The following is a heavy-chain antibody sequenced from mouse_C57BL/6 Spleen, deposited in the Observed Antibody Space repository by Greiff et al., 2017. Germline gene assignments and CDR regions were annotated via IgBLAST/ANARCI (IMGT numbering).Heavy chain of an antibody. CDR2: IRLKSDNYAT. CDR1: GFTFSNYW. V-gene: IGHV6-3*01. Sequence: EVKVEESGGGLVQPGGSMKLSCVASGFTFSNYWMNWVRQSPEKGLEWVAQIRLKSDNYATHYAESVKGRFTISRDDSKSSVYLQMNNLRAEDTGIYYCTYKDYWGQGTSVTVSS. CDR3: TYKDY. D-gene: IGHD1-3*01. J-gene: IGHJ4*01.